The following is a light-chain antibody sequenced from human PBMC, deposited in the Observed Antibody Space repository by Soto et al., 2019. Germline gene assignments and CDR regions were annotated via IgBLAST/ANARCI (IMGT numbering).Light chain of an antibody. J-gene: IGKJ4*01. CDR1: QGIAPY. CDR2: ATS. V-gene: IGKV1-27*01. CDR3: QKYNTAPLT. Sequence: DVQMTQSPSSLSAFVGDRVTITCRASQGIAPYLAWFQQKPGKVPKLLIYATSTLQSGVPSRFSGSGSGTDFTLTISSLQPEDDATYCCQKYNTAPLTFGGGTKVEIK.